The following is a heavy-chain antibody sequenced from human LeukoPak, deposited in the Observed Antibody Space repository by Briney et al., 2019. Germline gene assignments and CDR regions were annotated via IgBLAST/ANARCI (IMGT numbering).Heavy chain of an antibody. CDR2: INHSGST. V-gene: IGHV4-34*01. D-gene: IGHD3-22*01. J-gene: IGHJ4*02. Sequence: SETLSLTCAVYGGSFSGYYWSWIRQPPGKGLEWIGEINHSGSTNYNPSLKSRVTISVDKSKNQLSLKLSSVTAADTAVYYCARDNYDNSGYYFDYWGQGTLVTVSS. CDR3: ARDNYDNSGYYFDY. CDR1: GGSFSGYY.